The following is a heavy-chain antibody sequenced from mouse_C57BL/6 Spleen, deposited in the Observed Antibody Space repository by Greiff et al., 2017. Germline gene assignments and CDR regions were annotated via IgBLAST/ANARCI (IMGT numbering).Heavy chain of an antibody. CDR1: GFTFSDYG. Sequence: EVQRVESGGGLVKPGGSLKLSCAASGFTFSDYGMHWVRQAPEKGLEWVAYISSGSSTIYYADTVKGRFTISRDNAKNTLFLQMTSLRSEDTAMYYCARPLYGSTRNWYFDVWGTGTTVTVSS. V-gene: IGHV5-17*01. J-gene: IGHJ1*03. CDR3: ARPLYGSTRNWYFDV. CDR2: ISSGSSTI. D-gene: IGHD1-1*01.